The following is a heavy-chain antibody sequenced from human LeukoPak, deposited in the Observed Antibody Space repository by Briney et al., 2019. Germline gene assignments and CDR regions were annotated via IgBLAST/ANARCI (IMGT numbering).Heavy chain of an antibody. D-gene: IGHD2-21*02. V-gene: IGHV3-15*01. J-gene: IGHJ3*02. CDR3: TTVWNCGGDCSDAFDI. CDR2: IKSKTDGGTT. CDR1: GFSFRNAW. Sequence: GGSLRLSCAASGFSFRNAWMSWVRQAPGKGLEWVGRIKSKTDGGTTDYAAPVKGRFTISRDDSRNTLYLQMNSLKTEDTAVYYCTTVWNCGGDCSDAFDIGGQGTMVTVSS.